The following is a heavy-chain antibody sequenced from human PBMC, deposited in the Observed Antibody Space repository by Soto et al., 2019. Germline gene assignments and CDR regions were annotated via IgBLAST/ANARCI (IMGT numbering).Heavy chain of an antibody. D-gene: IGHD3-3*01. CDR3: ARGNFGVVIMGFDY. J-gene: IGHJ4*02. Sequence: QLQLQESGSGLVKPSQTLSLTCAVSGGSISSGGYSWSWIRQPPGKGLEWIGYIYHSGSTYYNPSLMSRVTISVDRSKNQFSLKLSSVTAADTAVYYCARGNFGVVIMGFDYWGQGTLVTVSS. CDR1: GGSISSGGYS. CDR2: IYHSGST. V-gene: IGHV4-30-2*01.